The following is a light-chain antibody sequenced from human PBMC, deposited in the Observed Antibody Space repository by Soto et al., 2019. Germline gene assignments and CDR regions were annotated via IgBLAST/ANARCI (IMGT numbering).Light chain of an antibody. CDR1: QSVSNN. Sequence: EIMMTQSPATLSVSPGERATLSCRASQSVSNNVAWYQQKPGQAPRLLIYYASTRATGIPARFSGSGSGTEFTLTISSLQSEDFALYYYRQYNNWPPITFGQGTRLEIK. CDR2: YAS. CDR3: RQYNNWPPIT. V-gene: IGKV3-15*01. J-gene: IGKJ5*01.